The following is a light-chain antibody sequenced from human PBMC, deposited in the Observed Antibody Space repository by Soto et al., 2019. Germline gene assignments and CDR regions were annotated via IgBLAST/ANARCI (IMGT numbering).Light chain of an antibody. CDR1: QIVSSY. CDR3: QQRSNWPPRLT. CDR2: DAS. V-gene: IGKV3-11*01. J-gene: IGKJ3*01. Sequence: EIVLTQSPATLSLSPGERATLSCRASQIVSSYLAWYQQKPGQAPRLLIYDASNRATGIPARFSGSGSGTDFTLTSSSLEPEDVAVYYCQQRSNWPPRLTFGPGTKVDI.